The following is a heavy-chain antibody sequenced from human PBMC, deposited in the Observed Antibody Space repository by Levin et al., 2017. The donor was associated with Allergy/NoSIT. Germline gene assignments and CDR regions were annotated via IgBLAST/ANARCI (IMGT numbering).Heavy chain of an antibody. CDR1: GGSISSYY. Sequence: PSQTLSLTCTVSGGSISSYYWSWIRQPPGKGLEWIGYVYYTGSTKYNPSLKSRVTISVDTSKNQFSLRLSSVTAADTAVYYCARDRFIVGSTNYFYGMDVWGQGTTVTVSS. J-gene: IGHJ6*02. CDR2: VYYTGST. D-gene: IGHD1-26*01. V-gene: IGHV4-59*13. CDR3: ARDRFIVGSTNYFYGMDV.